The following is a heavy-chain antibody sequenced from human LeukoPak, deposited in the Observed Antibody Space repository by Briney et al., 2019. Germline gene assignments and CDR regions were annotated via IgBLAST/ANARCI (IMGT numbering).Heavy chain of an antibody. D-gene: IGHD2-8*02. CDR2: ISYDGGHK. CDR3: ARSDGYCAGGSCSPDY. Sequence: GGSLRLSCAASGFTFNNFGVHWVRQAPGKGLEWVAVISYDGGHKYYADSVTGRFTISRDSSKNTVYLQMSSLSAEDTALYYCARSDGYCAGGSCSPDYWGQGTLVTVSS. J-gene: IGHJ4*02. V-gene: IGHV3-30*03. CDR1: GFTFNNFG.